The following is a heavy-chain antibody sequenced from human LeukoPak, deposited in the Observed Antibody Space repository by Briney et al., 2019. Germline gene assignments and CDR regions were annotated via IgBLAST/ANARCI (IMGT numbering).Heavy chain of an antibody. V-gene: IGHV4-39*01. D-gene: IGHD3-10*01. J-gene: IGHJ6*03. CDR1: GGSISTSDRY. CDR3: ARHQEAMVRGVLYYMDV. Sequence: PSETLSLTCTVSGGSISTSDRYWGWIRQPPGKGLEWIGSIYYSGITYRNPSLKSRVTISVDTPKNQFSLRLSSVTAADTAVYYCARHQEAMVRGVLYYMDVWGKGTTVTISS. CDR2: IYYSGIT.